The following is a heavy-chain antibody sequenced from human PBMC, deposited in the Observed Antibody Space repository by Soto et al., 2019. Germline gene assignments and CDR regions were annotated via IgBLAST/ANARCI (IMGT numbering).Heavy chain of an antibody. J-gene: IGHJ6*02. CDR1: GGTFSSYA. V-gene: IGHV1-69*12. D-gene: IGHD5-18*01. CDR3: ARENVDTAMVTTYYYYGMAV. Sequence: QVQLVQSGAEVKKPGSSVKVSCKASGGTFSSYAISWVRQAPGQGLEWMGGIIPIFGTANYAQKFQGRVTITADESXXTXYXXLSSLRYEDTAVYYCARENVDTAMVTTYYYYGMAVWGQGTTVTVSS. CDR2: IIPIFGTA.